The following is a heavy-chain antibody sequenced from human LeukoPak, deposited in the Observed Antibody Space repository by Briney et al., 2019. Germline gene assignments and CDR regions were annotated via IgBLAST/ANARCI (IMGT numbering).Heavy chain of an antibody. J-gene: IGHJ5*02. Sequence: SETLSLTCAVSGGSISSGGYSWSWLRQPPGKGLEWIGYIYHSGSTYYNPSLKSRVTISVDRSKNQFPLKLSSVTAADTAVYYCARQEMATIYNWFDPWGQGTLVTVSS. CDR3: ARQEMATIYNWFDP. V-gene: IGHV4-30-2*01. CDR1: GGSISSGGYS. CDR2: IYHSGST. D-gene: IGHD5-24*01.